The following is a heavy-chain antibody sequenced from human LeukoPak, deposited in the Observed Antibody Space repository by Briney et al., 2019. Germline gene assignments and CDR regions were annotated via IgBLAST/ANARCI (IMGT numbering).Heavy chain of an antibody. V-gene: IGHV3-13*01. D-gene: IGHD3-16*01. CDR2: IGNAGDT. Sequence: GGSLRLSCAASGFTFSSYDVHWVRQGTGKGLEWVSVIGNAGDTYYPGSEKGRFTISRENAKNSLYLHINSLRAGDTAVYYCARAQALHGAYYYYGMDVWGQGTTVTVSS. CDR3: ARAQALHGAYYYYGMDV. CDR1: GFTFSSYD. J-gene: IGHJ6*02.